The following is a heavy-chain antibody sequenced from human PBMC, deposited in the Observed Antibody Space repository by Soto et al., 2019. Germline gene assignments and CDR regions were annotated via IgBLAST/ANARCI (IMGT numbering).Heavy chain of an antibody. D-gene: IGHD3-10*01. V-gene: IGHV3-23*01. CDR2: ISGSGGST. CDR1: GFTFSSYA. CDR3: ARINAGTGYYYGMDV. Sequence: GGSLRLSCAASGFTFSSYAMSWVRQAPGKGLEWVSAISGSGGSTYYADSVKGRFTISRDNSKNTPYLQMNSLRADDTAVYYCARINAGTGYYYGMDVWGQGTTVTVSS. J-gene: IGHJ6*02.